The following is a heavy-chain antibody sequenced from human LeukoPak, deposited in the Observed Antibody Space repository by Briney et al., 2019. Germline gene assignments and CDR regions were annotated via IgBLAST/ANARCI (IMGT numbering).Heavy chain of an antibody. V-gene: IGHV1-2*02. Sequence: GASVKVSCKASGYTFTGYYMHWVRQAPGQGLEWMGWINPNSGGTNYAQKFQGRVTMTRDTSTSTAYMELSRLRSDDTAVYYCDTHYYDSSGYYPTASWGQGTLVTVSS. D-gene: IGHD3-22*01. CDR3: DTHYYDSSGYYPTAS. J-gene: IGHJ4*02. CDR1: GYTFTGYY. CDR2: INPNSGGT.